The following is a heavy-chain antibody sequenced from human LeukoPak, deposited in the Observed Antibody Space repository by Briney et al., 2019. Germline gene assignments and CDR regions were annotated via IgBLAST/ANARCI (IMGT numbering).Heavy chain of an antibody. CDR3: ARDRGSGRYS. V-gene: IGHV4-4*07. Sequence: SETLSFTCTVSGGSISSYYWNWIRQPAGKGLEWIGRMHTSGSTNYNPSLKSRVTMSVDTSKNQFSLKLSSVTAADTAVYYCARDRGSGRYSWGQGTLVTVSS. CDR1: GGSISSYY. CDR2: MHTSGST. J-gene: IGHJ4*02. D-gene: IGHD1-26*01.